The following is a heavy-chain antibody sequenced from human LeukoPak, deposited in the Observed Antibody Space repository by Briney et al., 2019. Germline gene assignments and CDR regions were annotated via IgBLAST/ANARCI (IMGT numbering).Heavy chain of an antibody. CDR1: GYTFTGYY. V-gene: IGHV1-2*02. Sequence: ASVKVSCKASGYTFTGYYMHWVRQAPGQGLEWMGWINPNSGGTNYAQKFQGRVTMTRDTSISTAYMELSRLRSDDTAVYCCASGDILTGQGYYFDYWGQGTLVTVSS. CDR3: ASGDILTGQGYYFDY. J-gene: IGHJ4*02. D-gene: IGHD3-9*01. CDR2: INPNSGGT.